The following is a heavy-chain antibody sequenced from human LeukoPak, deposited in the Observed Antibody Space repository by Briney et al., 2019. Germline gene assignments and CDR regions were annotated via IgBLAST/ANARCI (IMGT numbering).Heavy chain of an antibody. CDR2: ISGSGSTV. V-gene: IGHV3-11*01. Sequence: LSLTCTVSGGSISSYYWSWIRQPPGKGLEWVSYISGSGSTVYYAASVRGRFTISRDNAKNSLFLQMNSLRAEDTVVYYCARDRGNSDPGDWFDSWGQGTLVTVSS. CDR1: GGSISSYY. CDR3: ARDRGNSDPGDWFDS. J-gene: IGHJ5*01. D-gene: IGHD4-23*01.